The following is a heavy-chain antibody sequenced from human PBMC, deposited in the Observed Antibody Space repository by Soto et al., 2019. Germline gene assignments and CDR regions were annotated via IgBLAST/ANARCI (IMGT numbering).Heavy chain of an antibody. CDR1: GFSVSTNY. D-gene: IGHD6-19*01. CDR3: VRDQGITVAP. Sequence: GGSLRLSCAASGFSVSTNYMTWVRQAPGKGLEWVSVLYSDGGTYYADSVKGRFTISRDTSKNTLYLQMNGLRVEDTAVYYCVRDQGITVAPWGQGTLVTVSS. J-gene: IGHJ5*02. V-gene: IGHV3-53*01. CDR2: LYSDGGT.